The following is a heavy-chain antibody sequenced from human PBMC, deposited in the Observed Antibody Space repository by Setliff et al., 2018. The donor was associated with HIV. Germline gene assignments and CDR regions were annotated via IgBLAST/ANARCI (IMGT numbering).Heavy chain of an antibody. CDR1: GGSMRNYY. J-gene: IGHJ3*02. CDR3: ARHRPWEVDVFDI. Sequence: SETLSLTCSVSGGSMRNYYWSWIRQPPRKGLEWVGYISYNGITTYNPSLKSRVTISVDTSKNQFSLKLTPVTAADTAVYYCARHRPWEVDVFDIWGQGTMVTVSS. V-gene: IGHV4-59*08. CDR2: ISYNGIT. D-gene: IGHD1-26*01.